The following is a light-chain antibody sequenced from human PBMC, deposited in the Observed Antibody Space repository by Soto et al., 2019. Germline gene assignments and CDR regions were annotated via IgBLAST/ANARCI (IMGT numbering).Light chain of an antibody. Sequence: QSALTQPASMSGSPGQSITISCTGTSSDVGGYNYVSWYQQHPGKAPKFMIYDVSNRPSGVSNRFSGSKSGNTASLTISGLQAEDEADYYCSSYTSSSTLYVFGTGTKLTVL. J-gene: IGLJ1*01. CDR1: SSDVGGYNY. CDR3: SSYTSSSTLYV. CDR2: DVS. V-gene: IGLV2-14*01.